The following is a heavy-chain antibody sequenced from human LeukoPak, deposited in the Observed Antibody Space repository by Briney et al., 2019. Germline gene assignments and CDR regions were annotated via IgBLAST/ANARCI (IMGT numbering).Heavy chain of an antibody. CDR3: ARAYGGNSNCFDP. Sequence: SETLSLTCTVSGGSINRGSYYWSWIRQHPGKGLEWIGYIYYSGSTYYNPSLKSRVTISVDTSKNQFSLKLSSVTAADTAVYYRARAYGGNSNCFDPWGQGTLVTVSS. CDR1: GGSINRGSYY. V-gene: IGHV4-31*03. J-gene: IGHJ5*02. D-gene: IGHD4-23*01. CDR2: IYYSGST.